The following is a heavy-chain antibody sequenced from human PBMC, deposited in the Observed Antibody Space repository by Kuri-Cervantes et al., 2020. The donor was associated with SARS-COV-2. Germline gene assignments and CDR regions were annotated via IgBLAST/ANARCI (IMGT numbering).Heavy chain of an antibody. D-gene: IGHD1-1*01. CDR3: VRDGDHWNFDY. CDR1: GFTFSGHW. CDR2: INPDGSYT. V-gene: IGHV3-74*01. J-gene: IGHJ4*02. Sequence: GESLKISCAASGFTFSGHWIHWVRQAPGKGLVWVSRINPDGSYTNNADSVKGRFTLSRDNAKNMLFLQMNSLRAEDTAVYYCVRDGDHWNFDYWGQGTLVTV.